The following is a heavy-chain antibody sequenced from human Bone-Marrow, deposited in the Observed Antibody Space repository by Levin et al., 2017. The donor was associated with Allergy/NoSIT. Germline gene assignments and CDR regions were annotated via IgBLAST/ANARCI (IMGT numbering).Heavy chain of an antibody. D-gene: IGHD3-10*01. Sequence: AGGSLRLSCAASGFTFSDYAMTWVRQGPGKGLEWVSYITGNSGTIFDADSVKGRFAISRDNAKNSLYLQMNNLRPEDTAVYYCARDSGVAGADDYWGQGTLVTVSS. CDR1: GFTFSDYA. CDR2: ITGNSGTI. J-gene: IGHJ4*02. V-gene: IGHV3-48*04. CDR3: ARDSGVAGADDY.